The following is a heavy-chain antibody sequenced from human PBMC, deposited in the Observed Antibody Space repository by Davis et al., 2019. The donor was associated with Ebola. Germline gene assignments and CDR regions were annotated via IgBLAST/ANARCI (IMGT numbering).Heavy chain of an antibody. CDR1: GYSFTYYW. D-gene: IGHD3-3*01. V-gene: IGHV5-51*01. Sequence: GESLKISCKGSGYSFTYYWIGWVRQTPGIGLEWMGIIYPGDSDTRYSPSFQGQVTISADTSTSTAYLHWNSLRASDTAIYYCARRRGFGLFTSFGPNAFDIWGQGTMVTVSS. CDR2: IYPGDSDT. J-gene: IGHJ3*02. CDR3: ARRRGFGLFTSFGPNAFDI.